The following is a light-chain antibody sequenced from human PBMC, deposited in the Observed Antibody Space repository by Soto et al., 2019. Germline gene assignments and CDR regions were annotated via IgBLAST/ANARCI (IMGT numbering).Light chain of an antibody. V-gene: IGLV4-69*01. CDR3: QTWGTVV. Sequence: QPVLTQSPSASASLGASVKLTFTPRSGHSSYAIEWHQQQPEKGPRYLMKLNSDGSHSKGDGIPDRISGSSSGAERYLTICSLQSEDEADYYCQTWGTVVFGGGTKLTVL. J-gene: IGLJ3*02. CDR2: LNSDGSH. CDR1: SGHSSYA.